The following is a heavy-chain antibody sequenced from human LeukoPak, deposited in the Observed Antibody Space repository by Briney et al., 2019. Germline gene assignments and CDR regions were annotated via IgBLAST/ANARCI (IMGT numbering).Heavy chain of an antibody. CDR3: ARDGYYYDSSGYYKRGHIDY. D-gene: IGHD3-22*01. CDR1: GGSISSGGYY. J-gene: IGHJ4*02. V-gene: IGHV4-31*03. Sequence: TPSETLSLTCTVSGGSISSGGYYWSWLRQHPGKGLEWIGYIYYSGSTYYNPSLKSRVTISVDTSKNQFSLKLSSVTAADTAVYYCARDGYYYDSSGYYKRGHIDYWGQGTLVTVSS. CDR2: IYYSGST.